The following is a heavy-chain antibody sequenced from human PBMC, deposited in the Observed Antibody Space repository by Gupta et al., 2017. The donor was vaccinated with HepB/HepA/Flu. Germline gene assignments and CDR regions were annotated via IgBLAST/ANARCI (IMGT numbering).Heavy chain of an antibody. Sequence: EVQLLESGGGLAQPGGSLRLSCAASGFTFTTYTMSWVRQAPGKGLEWVSGVSVSGGITTYGDSVKGRFTISRDNSKNTVYLQMNSLRGEDTAVYYCARKNSDSTGCFDYWGQGILVTVSS. D-gene: IGHD1-14*01. V-gene: IGHV3-23*01. CDR3: ARKNSDSTGCFDY. CDR2: VSVSGGIT. CDR1: GFTFTTYT. J-gene: IGHJ4*02.